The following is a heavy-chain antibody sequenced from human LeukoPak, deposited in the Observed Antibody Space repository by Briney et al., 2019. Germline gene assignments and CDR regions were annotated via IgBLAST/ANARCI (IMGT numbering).Heavy chain of an antibody. V-gene: IGHV3-53*01. Sequence: PGGSLRLSCAASGFTVSSIHMVWVRQAPRKGLEWVSVTYTGGNSYYADSVKGRFIISRDISKNTLHLQMNSLRAEDSALYYCARGGRGSAAVVAPRSFDIWGQGTMVTVSS. D-gene: IGHD3-22*01. CDR2: TYTGGNS. CDR3: ARGGRGSAAVVAPRSFDI. J-gene: IGHJ3*02. CDR1: GFTVSSIH.